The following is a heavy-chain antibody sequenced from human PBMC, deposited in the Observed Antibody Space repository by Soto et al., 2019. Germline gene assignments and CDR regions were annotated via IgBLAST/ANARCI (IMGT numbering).Heavy chain of an antibody. V-gene: IGHV5-51*01. CDR3: VRPLDNWNPVGTWIQQRDYYGMDV. J-gene: IGHJ6*02. Sequence: RKISCKGSGYNFANYWIAWVRQMPGEGLEWMGIIHPGDSDTRYSPPFQGQVTISADKSISTAYLQWTSLKASDTAMYYCVRPLDNWNPVGTWIQQRDYYGMDVWGQGTTVTVSS. CDR2: IHPGDSDT. CDR1: GYNFANYW. D-gene: IGHD1-20*01.